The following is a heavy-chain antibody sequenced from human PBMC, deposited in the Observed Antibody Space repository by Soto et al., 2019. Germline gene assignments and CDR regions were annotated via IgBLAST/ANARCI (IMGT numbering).Heavy chain of an antibody. CDR3: ARFKAIQGERWLQVYDAFDI. J-gene: IGHJ3*02. Sequence: PSETLSLACSGSGGSISSYYWSWLRQPPGKGLEWIGYIYYSGSTNYNPSLKSRVTISVDTSKNQFSLKLSSVTAADTAVYYCARFKAIQGERWLQVYDAFDIWGQGTMVTVSS. CDR2: IYYSGST. CDR1: GGSISSYY. V-gene: IGHV4-59*08. D-gene: IGHD5-12*01.